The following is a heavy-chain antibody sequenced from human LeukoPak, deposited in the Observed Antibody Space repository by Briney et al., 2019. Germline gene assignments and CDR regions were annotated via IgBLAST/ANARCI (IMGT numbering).Heavy chain of an antibody. Sequence: ASVKVSCKASGYTFTGYYMHWVRQAPGQGLEWMGWINPNSVGTNYAQKFQGWVTMTRDTSINTAYMELSRPRSDDTAVYYCARGPYDILTGYYPWGQGTLVTVSS. V-gene: IGHV1-2*04. CDR2: INPNSVGT. CDR1: GYTFTGYY. J-gene: IGHJ5*02. CDR3: ARGPYDILTGYYP. D-gene: IGHD3-9*01.